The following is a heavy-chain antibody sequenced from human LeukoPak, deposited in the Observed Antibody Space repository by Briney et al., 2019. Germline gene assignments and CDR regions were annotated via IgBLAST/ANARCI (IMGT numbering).Heavy chain of an antibody. V-gene: IGHV3-11*01. J-gene: IGHJ4*02. CDR3: ARDLGYIDY. CDR1: GLTFSDYY. Sequence: TGGSLRLSCAASGLTFSDYYMTWVRQAPGKGLEWLSYISGNGHTIYYAASVKGRFSISRDNAKKSVYLQMNSLRAEDTAVYYCARDLGYIDYWGQGTLVTVSS. CDR2: ISGNGHTI.